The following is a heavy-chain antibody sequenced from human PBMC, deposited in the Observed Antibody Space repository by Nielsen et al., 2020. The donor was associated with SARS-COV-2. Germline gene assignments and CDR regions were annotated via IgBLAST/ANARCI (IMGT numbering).Heavy chain of an antibody. J-gene: IGHJ4*02. CDR3: ARDRSSGWYRPLRDY. Sequence: ASVKVSCKASGYTFTSYGISWVRQAPGQGLEWMGWISAYNGNTNYAQKLQGRVTMTTDTSTSTAYMELRSLRSDDTAVYYCARDRSSGWYRPLRDYWGQGTLVTVSS. CDR2: ISAYNGNT. V-gene: IGHV1-18*01. D-gene: IGHD6-19*01. CDR1: GYTFTSYG.